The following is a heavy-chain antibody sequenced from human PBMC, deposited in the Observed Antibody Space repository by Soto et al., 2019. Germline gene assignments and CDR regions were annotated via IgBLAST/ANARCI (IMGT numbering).Heavy chain of an antibody. Sequence: PSETLSLTCTVSGCSVSSGSYYWSWIRQPPGKGLEWIGYIYYSGSTNYNPSLKSRVTISVDTSKNQFSLKLSSVTAADTAVYYCARDNIAAALWFDPWGQGTLVTVSS. V-gene: IGHV4-61*01. J-gene: IGHJ5*02. CDR3: ARDNIAAALWFDP. CDR2: IYYSGST. CDR1: GCSVSSGSYY. D-gene: IGHD6-13*01.